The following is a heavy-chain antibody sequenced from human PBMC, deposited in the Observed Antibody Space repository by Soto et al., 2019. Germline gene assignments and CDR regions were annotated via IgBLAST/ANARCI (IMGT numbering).Heavy chain of an antibody. D-gene: IGHD3-22*01. V-gene: IGHV3-11*01. CDR3: ARDRPDYYDSSGYPDY. CDR2: ISSSGSTI. CDR1: GFTFSDYD. Sequence: GGSLRLSCAASGFTFSDYDMSWIRQAPGKGLEWVSYISSSGSTIYYADSVKGRFTISRDNAKNSLYLQMNSLRAEDTAVYYCARDRPDYYDSSGYPDYWGQGTLVTVSS. J-gene: IGHJ4*02.